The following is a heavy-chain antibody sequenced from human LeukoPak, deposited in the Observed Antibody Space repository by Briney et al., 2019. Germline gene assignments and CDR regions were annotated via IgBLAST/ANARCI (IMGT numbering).Heavy chain of an antibody. D-gene: IGHD6-19*01. Sequence: GGPLRLSCAASGFTFSDYSMNWVRQAPGKGLEWVSYIGSVTTYTHYADSVKGRFTISRDNAKNSLYLQMNSLRAEDTAVYYCARAIAVAGPYYFDYWGQGTLVTVSS. V-gene: IGHV3-21*01. J-gene: IGHJ4*02. CDR3: ARAIAVAGPYYFDY. CDR1: GFTFSDYS. CDR2: IGSVTTYT.